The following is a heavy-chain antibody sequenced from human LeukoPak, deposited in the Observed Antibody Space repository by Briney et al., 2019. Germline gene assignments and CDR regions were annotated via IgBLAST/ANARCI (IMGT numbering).Heavy chain of an antibody. CDR2: IWYDGSNK. V-gene: IGHV3-33*01. CDR3: AREGVRDAFDI. CDR1: GFTFSSYG. J-gene: IGHJ3*02. Sequence: GGSLRLSCAASGFTFSSYGMHWVRQAPGKGLEWVAVIWYDGSNKYYADSVKGRFTISRDNSKNTLYLQMNSLRAEDTAVYYCAREGVRDAFDIWGQGTMVTVSS. D-gene: IGHD2-8*01.